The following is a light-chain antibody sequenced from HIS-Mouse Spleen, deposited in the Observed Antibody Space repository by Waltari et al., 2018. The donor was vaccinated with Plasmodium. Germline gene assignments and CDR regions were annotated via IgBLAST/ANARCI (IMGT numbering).Light chain of an antibody. J-gene: IGKJ4*01. V-gene: IGKV3-11*01. CDR1: QSVSSY. Sequence: EIVLTQSPATLSLSPGERATLSCRASQSVSSYLAWYQQKPGQAPRLLIYDASNRANGSPARFSGSGSGTDFTLTISGLEPEDFAVYYCQQRSNWPRVLTFGGGTKVEIK. CDR2: DAS. CDR3: QQRSNWPRVLT.